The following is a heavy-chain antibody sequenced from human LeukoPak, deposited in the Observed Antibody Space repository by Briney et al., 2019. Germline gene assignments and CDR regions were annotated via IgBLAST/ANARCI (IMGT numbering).Heavy chain of an antibody. CDR1: DGSISSYY. CDR2: IYYSGST. D-gene: IGHD2-15*01. CDR3: ALSGSYLYFDY. Sequence: SETLSLTCTVSDGSISSYYWSWIRQPPGKGLEWIGYIYYSGSTNYNPSLKSRVTISVDTSKNQFSLKLSSVTAADTAVYYCALSGSYLYFDYWGQGTLVTVSS. V-gene: IGHV4-59*08. J-gene: IGHJ4*02.